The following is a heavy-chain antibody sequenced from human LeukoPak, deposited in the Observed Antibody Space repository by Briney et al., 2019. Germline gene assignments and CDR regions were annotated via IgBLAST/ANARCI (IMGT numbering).Heavy chain of an antibody. CDR3: ARDASALH. J-gene: IGHJ4*02. CDR2: IKQDGSEK. D-gene: IGHD3-3*01. V-gene: IGHV3-7*01. CDR1: GFTFSSYW. Sequence: GGSLRLSCAASGFTFSSYWMTWVRQVPGRGLEWVATIKQDGSEKYYVDSVKGRFTISRDNAKSSLSLQMNSLRVDDTAVYYCARDASALHWGQGARVTVSS.